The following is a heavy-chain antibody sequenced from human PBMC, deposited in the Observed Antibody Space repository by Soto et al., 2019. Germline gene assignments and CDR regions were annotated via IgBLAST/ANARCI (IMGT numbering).Heavy chain of an antibody. Sequence: VSVKVSCKASGYTFSTYGITWVRQAPGQGLDWMGWINPSKGDTNSAARFQDRVTMTTDTSTRTAYMELRSLRPDDTAVYYCARVKVPAAILGAFDLWGQGTLVTVSS. J-gene: IGHJ3*01. CDR3: ARVKVPAAILGAFDL. V-gene: IGHV1-18*01. CDR1: GYTFSTYG. CDR2: INPSKGDT. D-gene: IGHD2-2*02.